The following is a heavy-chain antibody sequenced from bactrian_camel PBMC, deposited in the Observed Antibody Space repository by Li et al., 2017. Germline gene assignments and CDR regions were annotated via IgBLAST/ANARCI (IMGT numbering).Heavy chain of an antibody. J-gene: IGHJ4*01. Sequence: HVQLVESGGGSVEAGGSLRLTCSVSGHTYRGTDHCMVWFCQAPGKERGGVATRARNGIASYADSVKGRFSISKDNAEDTLYLQMNSLKLVDSAMYYCAAAPLWRATVTLQASDYAYWGQGTQVTVS. V-gene: IGHV3S53*01. CDR1: GHTYRGTDHC. D-gene: IGHD7*01. CDR2: RARNGIA. CDR3: AAAPLWRATVTLQASDYAY.